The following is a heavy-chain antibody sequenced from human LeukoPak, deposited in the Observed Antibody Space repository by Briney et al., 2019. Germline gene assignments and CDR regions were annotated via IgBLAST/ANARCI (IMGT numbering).Heavy chain of an antibody. V-gene: IGHV3-48*01. CDR3: ARVMYGEAFDI. CDR1: GFTFSSYS. Sequence: GGSLRLSCAASGFTFSSYSMNWVRQAPGKGLEWVSYISSSSSTIYYADSVKGRFTISRDNAKNSLYLQMNSLRAEDTAVYYCARVMYGEAFDIWGQGTMVTVSS. J-gene: IGHJ3*02. D-gene: IGHD3-10*02. CDR2: ISSSSSTI.